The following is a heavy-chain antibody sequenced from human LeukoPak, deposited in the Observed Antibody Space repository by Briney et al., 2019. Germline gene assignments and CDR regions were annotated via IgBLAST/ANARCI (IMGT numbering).Heavy chain of an antibody. Sequence: GESLKISCKGSGYSFTSYWIGGVREMRGEGREGLGIIYPGDSDTRHSPSYQGNVHISADISVSTVYVQWSSLKASDTDMYLCARPYSSGWYYFDYWGQGTIVTDPS. J-gene: IGHJ4*02. V-gene: IGHV5-51*01. CDR2: IYPGDSDT. CDR1: GYSFTSYW. CDR3: ARPYSSGWYYFDY. D-gene: IGHD6-19*01.